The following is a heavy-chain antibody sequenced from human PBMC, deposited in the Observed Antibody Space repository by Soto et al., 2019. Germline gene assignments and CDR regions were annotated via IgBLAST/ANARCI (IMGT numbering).Heavy chain of an antibody. CDR3: AKGSSVHYDSFDY. CDR1: GFTFKTYT. Sequence: EVQLSDSGGGSVQPGASLRLSCAASGFTFKTYTMNWVRQAPGQGLEWVSAIIGSGTDTYYADYVKGRFTISRDNSKNTLYLLMNSLRAEDTAVYYCAKGSSVHYDSFDYWGQGTLVTVSS. D-gene: IGHD3-22*01. V-gene: IGHV3-23*01. CDR2: IIGSGTDT. J-gene: IGHJ4*02.